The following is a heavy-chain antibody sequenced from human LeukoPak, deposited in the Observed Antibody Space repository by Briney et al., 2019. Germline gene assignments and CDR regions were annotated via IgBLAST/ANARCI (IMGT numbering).Heavy chain of an antibody. J-gene: IGHJ5*02. CDR2: ISGKDGRT. V-gene: IGHV1-18*04. Sequence: ASVKVSCKASGYTFTSYGFNWVRQAPGQRLEWRGWISGKDGRTRYAQKLQGRGTMTIDASTSTAYMELRSLTSDDTAVYYCARDGELGAALGGASYFWLDPWGQGTLVTVSS. CDR1: GYTFTSYG. CDR3: ARDGELGAALGGASYFWLDP. D-gene: IGHD6-25*01.